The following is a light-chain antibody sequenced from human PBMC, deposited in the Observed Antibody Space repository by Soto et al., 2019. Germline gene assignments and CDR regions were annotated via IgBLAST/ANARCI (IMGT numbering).Light chain of an antibody. J-gene: IGLJ2*01. V-gene: IGLV1-40*01. CDR2: ANT. CDR3: QSYDSSLSGVI. Sequence: QSVLTQPPSVSGAPGQRVAISCTGSSSNIGAGFDVHWYQQLPGTAPKLLIYANTNRPSGAPDRFSGSKSGTSASLAITGLQAEDDADYYCQSYDSSLSGVIFGGGTKLTVL. CDR1: SSNIGAGFD.